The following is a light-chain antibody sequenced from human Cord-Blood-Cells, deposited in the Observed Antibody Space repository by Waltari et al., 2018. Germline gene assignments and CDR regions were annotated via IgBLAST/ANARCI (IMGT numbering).Light chain of an antibody. CDR2: EVS. J-gene: IGLJ1*01. CDR3: SSYTSSSTPYV. V-gene: IGLV2-14*01. CDR1: SSDVGGYNY. Sequence: SPGQSITISCTGTSSDVGGYNYVSWYQQHSGKAPKLMIYEVSNRPSGVSNRFSGSKSGNTASLTISGLQAEDEADYYCSSYTSSSTPYVFGTGTKVTVL.